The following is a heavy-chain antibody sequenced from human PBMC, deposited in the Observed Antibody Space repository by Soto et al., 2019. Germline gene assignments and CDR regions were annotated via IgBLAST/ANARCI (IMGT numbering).Heavy chain of an antibody. V-gene: IGHV3-23*01. D-gene: IGHD6-13*01. CDR1: GFAFSNYV. J-gene: IGHJ3*02. Sequence: PGGSLRLSCAASGFAFSNYVMNWVRQAPGKGLEWVSGISASGDNTLYADSVKGRFTISRDNLQNTLYLQMDSLRAEDTAVYYCAKPRTYSSSWPDAFDIWGQGTMVTVSS. CDR3: AKPRTYSSSWPDAFDI. CDR2: ISASGDNT.